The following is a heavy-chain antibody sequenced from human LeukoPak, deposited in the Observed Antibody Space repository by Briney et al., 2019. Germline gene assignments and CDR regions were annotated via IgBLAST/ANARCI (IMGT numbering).Heavy chain of an antibody. CDR2: IYYSGST. D-gene: IGHD3-3*01. Sequence: WVRQAPGKGLEWIGSIYYSGSTYYNPSLKSRVTISVDTSKNQFSLKLSSVSAADTAVYYCARPDRYDFWFDPWGQGTLVTVSS. J-gene: IGHJ5*02. V-gene: IGHV4-39*01. CDR3: ARPDRYDFWFDP.